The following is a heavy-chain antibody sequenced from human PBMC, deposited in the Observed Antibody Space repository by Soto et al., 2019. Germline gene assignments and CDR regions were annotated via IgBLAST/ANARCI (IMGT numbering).Heavy chain of an antibody. CDR3: ATPPPSDFWSGYYDYFDY. Sequence: QLQLQESGPGLVKPSETLSLTCTVSGGSISSSSYYWGWIRQPPGKGLEWIGSIYYSGSTYYNPSLKSRVTLSVDTSKNQFSLKLSSVTAADTAVYYCATPPPSDFWSGYYDYFDYWGQGTLVTVSS. J-gene: IGHJ4*02. CDR2: IYYSGST. CDR1: GGSISSSSYY. V-gene: IGHV4-39*01. D-gene: IGHD3-3*01.